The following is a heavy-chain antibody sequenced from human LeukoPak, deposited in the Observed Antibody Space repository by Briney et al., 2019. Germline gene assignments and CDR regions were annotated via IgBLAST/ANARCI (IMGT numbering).Heavy chain of an antibody. CDR3: ARGESSGWYHFDY. CDR2: IIPIFGTA. Sequence: ASLKVSCKASGGTFSSYAISWVRQAPGQGLEWMGGIIPIFGTANYAQKFQGRVTITADESTSTAYMELSSLRSEDTAVYYCARGESSGWYHFDYWGQGTLVTVSS. V-gene: IGHV1-69*01. J-gene: IGHJ4*02. CDR1: GGTFSSYA. D-gene: IGHD6-19*01.